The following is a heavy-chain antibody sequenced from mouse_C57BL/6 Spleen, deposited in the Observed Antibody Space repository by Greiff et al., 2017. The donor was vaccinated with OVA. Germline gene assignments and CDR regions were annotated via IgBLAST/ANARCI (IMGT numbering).Heavy chain of an antibody. CDR2: ISSGSSTI. D-gene: IGHD1-1*01. V-gene: IGHV5-17*01. J-gene: IGHJ1*03. CDR1: GFTFSDYG. CDR3: ARGPITTVVAHWYFDV. Sequence: ESGGGLVKPGGSLKLSCAASGFTFSDYGMHWVRQAPEKGLEWVAYISSGSSTIYYADTVKGRFTISRDNAKNTLFLQMTSLRSEDTAMYYCARGPITTVVAHWYFDVWGTGTTVTVSS.